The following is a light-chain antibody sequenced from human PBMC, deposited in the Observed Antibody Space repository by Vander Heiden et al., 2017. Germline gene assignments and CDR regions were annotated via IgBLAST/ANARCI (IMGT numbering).Light chain of an antibody. CDR2: YAS. Sequence: SYVLTQPPSVSVAPGQTARINCGGNNIGSKSVLVYPPKPGHAPVLVLFYASDRLSAILERCSGANSANTATLTISSVEAGDEADYYCQVSDSSCDVYVFGTGTKVTVL. CDR1: NIGSKS. V-gene: IGLV3-21*02. J-gene: IGLJ1*01. CDR3: QVSDSSCDVYV.